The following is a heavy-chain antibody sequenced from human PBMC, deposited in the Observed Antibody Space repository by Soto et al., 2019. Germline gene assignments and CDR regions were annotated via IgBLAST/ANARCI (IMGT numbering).Heavy chain of an antibody. CDR1: GYTFTSYG. CDR3: ARDSLVGAIRPGSNDY. V-gene: IGHV1-18*01. CDR2: ISAYNGNT. Sequence: QVQLVQSGAEVKKPGASVKVSCKASGYTFTSYGISWLRQAPGQGLEWMGWISAYNGNTNYAQKLQGRVTMTTDTPPSTAYMELRSLRSDDTAVYYCARDSLVGAIRPGSNDYWGQGTLVAVSS. J-gene: IGHJ4*02. D-gene: IGHD1-26*01.